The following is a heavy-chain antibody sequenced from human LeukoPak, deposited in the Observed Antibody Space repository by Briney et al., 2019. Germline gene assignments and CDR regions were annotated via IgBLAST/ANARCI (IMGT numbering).Heavy chain of an antibody. J-gene: IGHJ4*02. CDR3: ARGPNYYDSSGYYYFGSYYFDY. V-gene: IGHV1-18*01. Sequence: ASVKVSCKASGYTFTSYGISWVRQAPGQGLEWMGWISAYNGNTNYAQKLQGRVTMTTDTSTSTAYMELRSLRSDDTAVYYCARGPNYYDSSGYYYFGSYYFDYWGQGTLATVSS. CDR1: GYTFTSYG. D-gene: IGHD3-22*01. CDR2: ISAYNGNT.